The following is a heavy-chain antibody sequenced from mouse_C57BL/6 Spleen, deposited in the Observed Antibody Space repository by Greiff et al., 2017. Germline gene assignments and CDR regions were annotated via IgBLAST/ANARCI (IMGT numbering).Heavy chain of an antibody. V-gene: IGHV1-80*01. CDR2: IYPGDGDT. CDR3: ARSPSYGSIYWYFDV. D-gene: IGHD1-1*01. J-gene: IGHJ1*03. CDR1: GYAFSSYW. Sequence: QVQLQQSGAELVKPGASVKISCKASGYAFSSYWMNWVKQRPGKGLEWIGQIYPGDGDTNYNGKFKGKATLTADKSSSAAYMQLSSLTSEDSAVYFGARSPSYGSIYWYFDVWGTGTTVTVSS.